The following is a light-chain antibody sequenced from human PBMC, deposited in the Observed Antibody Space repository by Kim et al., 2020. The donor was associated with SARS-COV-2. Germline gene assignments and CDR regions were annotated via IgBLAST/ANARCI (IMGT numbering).Light chain of an antibody. J-gene: IGKJ1*01. V-gene: IGKV1-5*03. CDR1: QNVNIW. Sequence: DIQMTQSPSILPASVGDTVTITCRASQNVNIWLAWYQQKPGQVPKLLIHKTSGLQRGVPSRFSGGGSGTDFTLTISSLQPDDFATYYCQQYHTHSTFGQGTKLEI. CDR3: QQYHTHST. CDR2: KTS.